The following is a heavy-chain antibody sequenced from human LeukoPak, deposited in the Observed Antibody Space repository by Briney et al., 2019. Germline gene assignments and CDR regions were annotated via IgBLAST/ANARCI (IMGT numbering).Heavy chain of an antibody. Sequence: GGSLRLSCAASGFTFDDYGMSWVRQAPGKGLEWVSAISGSGGSTYYADSVKGRFTISRDNSKNTLYLQMNSLRAEDTAVYYCARDRGSGKYSLDYWGQGTLVTVSS. CDR2: ISGSGGST. CDR1: GFTFDDYG. V-gene: IGHV3-23*01. D-gene: IGHD3-10*01. J-gene: IGHJ4*02. CDR3: ARDRGSGKYSLDY.